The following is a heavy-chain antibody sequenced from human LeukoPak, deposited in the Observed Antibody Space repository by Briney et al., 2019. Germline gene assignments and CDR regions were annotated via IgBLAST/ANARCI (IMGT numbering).Heavy chain of an antibody. J-gene: IGHJ5*02. Sequence: GGSLRLSCAASGFTFSSYSMNWVRQAPGKGLEWVSYISSGSSTIYYADSVKGRFTISRDNAKNSLYLQMNSLRAEDTAVYYCARGPELDPWGQGTLVTVSS. CDR3: ARGPELDP. V-gene: IGHV3-48*01. CDR2: ISSGSSTI. CDR1: GFTFSSYS.